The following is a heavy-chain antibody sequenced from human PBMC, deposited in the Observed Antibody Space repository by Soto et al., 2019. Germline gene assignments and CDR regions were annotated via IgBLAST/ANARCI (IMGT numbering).Heavy chain of an antibody. CDR1: GGAIDSSSYY. Sequence: QLQLQESGPGLVKPSETLSLTCNVSGGAIDSSSYYWVWIRQPPGKGLEWIGSIFHTGSTYYNPSPKSRLTIPVDTSKHKFSLRLSSVTAADTAVYFCARLNDYVEFFQHWGQGTVVTVSS. CDR2: IFHTGST. CDR3: ARLNDYVEFFQH. V-gene: IGHV4-39*01. D-gene: IGHD4-17*01. J-gene: IGHJ1*01.